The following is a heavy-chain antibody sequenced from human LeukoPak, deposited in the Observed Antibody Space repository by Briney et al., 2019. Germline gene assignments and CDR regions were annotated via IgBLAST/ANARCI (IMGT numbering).Heavy chain of an antibody. CDR3: ARGGAGSGYGFDY. J-gene: IGHJ4*02. CDR2: INPNSGGT. Sequence: AAVQVSCMASGYTLTGYYMHWVRQAPARGVEGMGWINPNSGGTNYVQKFQGRVTMTRDTSINTAYMELSRLRSDDTAVYYCARGGAGSGYGFDYWGQGTLVTASS. V-gene: IGHV1-2*02. CDR1: GYTLTGYY. D-gene: IGHD5-12*01.